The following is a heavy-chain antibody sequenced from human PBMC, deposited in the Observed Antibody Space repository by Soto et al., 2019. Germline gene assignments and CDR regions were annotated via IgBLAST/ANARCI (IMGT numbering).Heavy chain of an antibody. CDR3: ARDAICSGGSRYQWDFDY. CDR1: GFTFTSYS. Sequence: GGSLRLSCAASGFTFTSYSMNWVRQAPGKGLEWVSSISTNSRYINYADSVRGRFTTSRDNAKKSLYLQMNSLRAEDTAVYYCARDAICSGGSRYQWDFDYWGQGTLVTVSS. D-gene: IGHD2-15*01. V-gene: IGHV3-21*01. CDR2: ISTNSRYI. J-gene: IGHJ4*02.